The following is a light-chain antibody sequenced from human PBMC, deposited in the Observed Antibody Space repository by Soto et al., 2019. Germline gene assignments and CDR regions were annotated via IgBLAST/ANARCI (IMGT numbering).Light chain of an antibody. V-gene: IGKV3-20*01. CDR2: GAS. Sequence: EIVLTQSPGTMSLSPGERATLSCRASQSLSSGYLAWYQQKPGQAPRLLIYGASSRATGIPDRFSGSGSGTDFTLTISRLEPQDFAVYYCQQYGGSPRTFGQGPKVEVK. CDR3: QQYGGSPRT. CDR1: QSLSSGY. J-gene: IGKJ1*01.